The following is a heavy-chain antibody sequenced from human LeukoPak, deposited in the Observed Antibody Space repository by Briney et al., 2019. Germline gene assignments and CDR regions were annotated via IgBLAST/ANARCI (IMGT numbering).Heavy chain of an antibody. CDR3: ARDGTGYSYGYFDY. Sequence: SVKVSCKASGYTFTGYYMHWVRQAPGQGLEWMGRIIPILGIANYAQKFQGRVTITADKSTSTAYMELSSLRSEDTAVYYCARDGTGYSYGYFDYWGQGTLVTVSS. CDR1: GYTFTGYY. V-gene: IGHV1-69*04. J-gene: IGHJ4*02. CDR2: IIPILGIA. D-gene: IGHD5-18*01.